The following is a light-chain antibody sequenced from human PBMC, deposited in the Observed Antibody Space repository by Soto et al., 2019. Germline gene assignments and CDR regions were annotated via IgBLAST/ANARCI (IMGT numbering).Light chain of an antibody. J-gene: IGKJ2*01. V-gene: IGKV3-20*01. CDR1: QSVSRNS. Sequence: EIVLTQSPGTLSLSPGESATLSCRASQSVSRNSLAWYQQKPGQAPRLLIYGASSRATGIPDRFSGSGSGTDFTLTISRLEPEDFPVFYCQQYGSSLYTFGQGTKLETK. CDR2: GAS. CDR3: QQYGSSLYT.